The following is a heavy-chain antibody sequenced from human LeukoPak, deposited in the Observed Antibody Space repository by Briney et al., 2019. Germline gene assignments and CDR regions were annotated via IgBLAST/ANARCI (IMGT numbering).Heavy chain of an antibody. CDR2: IYHSGST. CDR3: ASSTVTVTTRFYYYYYMDV. CDR1: GYSISSGYY. J-gene: IGHJ6*03. D-gene: IGHD4-17*01. V-gene: IGHV4-38-2*02. Sequence: SETLSLTXTVSGYSISSGYYWGWVRQPPGKGLEGIGSIYHSGSTYYNPSLKSRVTISVDTSKNQFSLKLSSVTAADTAVYYCASSTVTVTTRFYYYYYMDVWGKGTTVTVSS.